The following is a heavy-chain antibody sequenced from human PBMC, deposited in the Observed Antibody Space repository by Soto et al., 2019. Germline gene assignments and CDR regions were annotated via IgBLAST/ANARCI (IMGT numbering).Heavy chain of an antibody. J-gene: IGHJ5*01. D-gene: IGHD2-8*01. CDR2: TYYRSKWYN. V-gene: IGHV6-1*01. Sequence: SQTLSLTCAISGDSVSTNSATWDWIRQSPSRGLEWLGRTYYRSKWYNDYAVSVKGRITINPDTSNNQLSLQLNPVTPDDTAVYYCSRLIGNSWLYSWGKRTLVPVSA. CDR3: SRLIGNSWLYS. CDR1: GDSVSTNSAT.